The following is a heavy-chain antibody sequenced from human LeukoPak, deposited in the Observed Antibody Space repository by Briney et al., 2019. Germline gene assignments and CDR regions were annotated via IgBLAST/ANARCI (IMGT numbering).Heavy chain of an antibody. D-gene: IGHD4-17*01. CDR2: IIPIFGTA. J-gene: IGHJ4*02. CDR3: ARDENYGIFFNVDY. CDR1: GGTFSSYA. V-gene: IGHV1-69*06. Sequence: SVKVSCKASGGTFSSYAISWVRQAPGQGLEWMGGIIPIFGTANYAQKFQGRVTITADKSTSTAYMELSSLRSEDTAVYYCARDENYGIFFNVDYWGQGTLVTVSS.